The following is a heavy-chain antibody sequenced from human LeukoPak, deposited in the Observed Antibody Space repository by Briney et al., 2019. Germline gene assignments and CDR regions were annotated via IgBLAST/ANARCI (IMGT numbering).Heavy chain of an antibody. V-gene: IGHV1-46*03. CDR3: ARSSYYDFWSGQPYYYYYMDV. J-gene: IGHJ6*03. D-gene: IGHD3-3*01. Sequence: ASVKVSCKASGYTFTSYYMHWVLQAPGQGLEWMGIINPSGGSTSYAQKFQGRVTMTRDTSTSTVYMELSSLRSEDTAVYYCARSSYYDFWSGQPYYYYYMDVWGKGTTVTVSS. CDR2: INPSGGST. CDR1: GYTFTSYY.